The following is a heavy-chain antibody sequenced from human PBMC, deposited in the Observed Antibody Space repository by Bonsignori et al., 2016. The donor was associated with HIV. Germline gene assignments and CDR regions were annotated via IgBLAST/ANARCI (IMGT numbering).Heavy chain of an antibody. CDR3: ANEARYYDFWSGYYLYYMDV. Sequence: GESLKISCAASGFTFSSYGMHWVRQAPGKGLEWVSVISNDGSNKHYTDSVKGRFTISRDNSKNTLYLQMNSLRAEDTAVYYCANEARYYDFWSGYYLYYMDVWGKGTTVTVSS. CDR1: GFTFSSYG. J-gene: IGHJ6*03. V-gene: IGHV3-30*18. CDR2: ISNDGSNK. D-gene: IGHD3-3*01.